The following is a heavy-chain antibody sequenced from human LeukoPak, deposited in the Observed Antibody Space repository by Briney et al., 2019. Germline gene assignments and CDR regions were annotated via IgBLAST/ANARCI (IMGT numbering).Heavy chain of an antibody. CDR3: TRDGVSWILDY. Sequence: SETLSLTRTVSDDSISPYYWSWIRQPPGKGLEWIGFVYYRGNTNYNPSLKSRVTISVDTSKNQFSLKLNSVTAADTAVYYCTRDGVSWILDYWGQGTLVTVSS. CDR2: VYYRGNT. D-gene: IGHD3-16*01. CDR1: DDSISPYY. V-gene: IGHV4-59*01. J-gene: IGHJ4*02.